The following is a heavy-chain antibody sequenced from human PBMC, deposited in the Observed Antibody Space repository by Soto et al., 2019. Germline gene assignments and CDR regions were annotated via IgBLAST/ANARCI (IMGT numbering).Heavy chain of an antibody. V-gene: IGHV1-69*13. CDR1: GRTFSSSA. CDR3: VRGGIVAAGTKGMDV. CDR2: MIPILGTA. D-gene: IGHD6-13*01. Sequence: SVKVSCNASGRTFSSSAISWRRPAPGQGLGWMGGMIPILGTANYAQKVQGRATSTPDESTSTAHMELSSLRTADTSVYYCVRGGIVAAGTKGMDVWGQGTTVTVSS. J-gene: IGHJ6*02.